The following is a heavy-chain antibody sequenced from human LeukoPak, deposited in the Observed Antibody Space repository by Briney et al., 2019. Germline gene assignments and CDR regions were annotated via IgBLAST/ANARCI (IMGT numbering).Heavy chain of an antibody. CDR1: GGTFSGYA. V-gene: IGHV1-69*06. CDR2: IIPIFGTA. D-gene: IGHD2-15*01. J-gene: IGHJ4*02. Sequence: GASVKVSCKASGGTFSGYAISWVRQAPGQGLEWMGGIIPIFGTANYAQKFQGRVTITADKSTSTAYMELSSLRSEDTAVYYCARVVVAATHALWGQGTLVTVSS. CDR3: ARVVVAATHAL.